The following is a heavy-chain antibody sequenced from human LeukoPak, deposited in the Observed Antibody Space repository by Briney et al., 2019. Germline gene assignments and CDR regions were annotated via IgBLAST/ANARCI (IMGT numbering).Heavy chain of an antibody. CDR3: AKAPPYKKYFDY. CDR1: GFIFRGFA. D-gene: IGHD1-1*01. V-gene: IGHV3-23*01. CDR2: VGSTGDTA. Sequence: PGGSLRLSCAASGFIFRGFAMSWVRQAPGKGLEWVSFVGSTGDTAYYADSVKGRFTISRDNSKNTLYLQMNSLRAEDTAVYYCAKAPPYKKYFDYWGQGTLVTVSS. J-gene: IGHJ4*02.